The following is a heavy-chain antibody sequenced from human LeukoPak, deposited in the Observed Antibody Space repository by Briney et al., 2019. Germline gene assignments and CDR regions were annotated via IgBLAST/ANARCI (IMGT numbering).Heavy chain of an antibody. J-gene: IGHJ5*02. Sequence: SQTLSLTCTVSGGSISSGDYYWSWIRQPPGKGLEWIGYIYYSGSTYYNPSLKSRVTISVDTSKNQFSLKLSSVTAADTAVYYCARNSYGTPTINWFDPWGQGTLVTVSS. CDR3: ARNSYGTPTINWFDP. CDR1: GGSISSGDYY. V-gene: IGHV4-30-4*08. D-gene: IGHD5-18*01. CDR2: IYYSGST.